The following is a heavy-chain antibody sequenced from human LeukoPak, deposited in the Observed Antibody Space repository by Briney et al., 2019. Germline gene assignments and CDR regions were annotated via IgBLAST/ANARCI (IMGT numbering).Heavy chain of an antibody. CDR3: ARSLHSSWYLFDY. CDR2: IHYSGHT. CDR1: GDSISNYY. D-gene: IGHD6-13*01. Sequence: SETLSLTCTVSGDSISNYYWSWIRQPPGKGLEWIAYIHYSGHTNSNPSLKSRVTISVDTSKNQFSLKLSSVTAADTAVYYCARSLHSSWYLFDYWGQGTLVTVSS. J-gene: IGHJ4*02. V-gene: IGHV4-59*08.